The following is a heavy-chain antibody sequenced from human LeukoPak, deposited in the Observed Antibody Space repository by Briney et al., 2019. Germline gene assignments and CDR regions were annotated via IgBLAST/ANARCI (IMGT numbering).Heavy chain of an antibody. CDR3: ARSAIDAFDI. D-gene: IGHD6-25*01. CDR2: IYNSGST. CDR1: GGSIISYY. V-gene: IGHV4-59*08. J-gene: IGHJ3*02. Sequence: PSETLSLTCTVSGGSIISYYWSWIRQPPGKGLECIGYIYNSGSTNYNPSLKSRVSISVDTSKNQFSLKLSSVTAADTAVYYCARSAIDAFDIWGQGTMVTVSS.